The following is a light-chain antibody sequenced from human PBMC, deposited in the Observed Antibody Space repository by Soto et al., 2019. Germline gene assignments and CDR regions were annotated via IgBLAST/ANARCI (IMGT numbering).Light chain of an antibody. CDR2: KAS. J-gene: IGKJ3*01. CDR1: PSISSW. V-gene: IGKV1-5*03. Sequence: DIQMIQSPSTLSASVGDRVTITFRASPSISSWLAWYQQKPWKAPKLLIYKASSLESGVPSRFSGSGSGTEFTLTISSLQPDDCATYYCQQDNSYPFSFGPGTKVDIK. CDR3: QQDNSYPFS.